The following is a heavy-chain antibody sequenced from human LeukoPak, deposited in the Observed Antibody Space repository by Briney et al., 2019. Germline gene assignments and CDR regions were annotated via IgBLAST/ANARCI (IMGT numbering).Heavy chain of an antibody. Sequence: GASVKVSCKVSGYTLTELSMHWMRQAPGKGLEWMGGFDPEDGETIYAQKFQGRVTMTEDTSTDTAYMELSSLRSEDTAVYYCATEQYLYCSGGSCSDYWGQGTLATVSS. V-gene: IGHV1-24*01. J-gene: IGHJ4*02. D-gene: IGHD2-15*01. CDR3: ATEQYLYCSGGSCSDY. CDR1: GYTLTELS. CDR2: FDPEDGET.